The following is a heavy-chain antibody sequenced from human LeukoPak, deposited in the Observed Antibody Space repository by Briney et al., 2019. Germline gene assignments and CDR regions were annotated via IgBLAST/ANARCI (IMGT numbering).Heavy chain of an antibody. V-gene: IGHV1-2*06. J-gene: IGHJ4*02. CDR3: AKDRDGADRIIL. CDR2: LNPNTGHA. D-gene: IGHD5-24*01. CDR1: AYDFTGYY. Sequence: GASLKVSCKVVAYDFTGYYIHWVRQAPGQGPEWMGRLNPNTGHAVYAFKFQGRVTITRDTSSSTAYMEVTRLTSDDTALYYCAKDRDGADRIILWGQGTLVTVSS.